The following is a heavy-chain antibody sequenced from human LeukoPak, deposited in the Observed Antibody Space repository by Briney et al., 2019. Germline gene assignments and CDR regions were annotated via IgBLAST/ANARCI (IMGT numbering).Heavy chain of an antibody. V-gene: IGHV6-1*01. Sequence: SQTLSLTCAISGDSVSSNSAAWNWIRQSPSRGLEWLGRTYYRSKWYNDYAVSVKSRITINPDTSKNQFSLQLNSVTPEDTAVYYCARDPGFIDSSHAEYFQHWGQGTLVTVSS. D-gene: IGHD3-9*01. CDR1: GDSVSSNSAA. CDR2: TYYRSKWYN. CDR3: ARDPGFIDSSHAEYFQH. J-gene: IGHJ1*01.